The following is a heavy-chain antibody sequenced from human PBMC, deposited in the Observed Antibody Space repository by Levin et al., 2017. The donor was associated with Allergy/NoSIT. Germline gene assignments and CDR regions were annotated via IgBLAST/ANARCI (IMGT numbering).Heavy chain of an antibody. V-gene: IGHV3-9*01. J-gene: IGHJ3*02. CDR1: GFTFDDYA. CDR2: IYWNNDNI. Sequence: GGSLRLSCAASGFTFDDYAMHWVRQTPGKGLEWVSGIYWNNDNIGYADSVKGRFTISRDNAKNSLYLQMNSLRAEDSALYYCAKGVNFGAFDIWGQGRMVTVSS. CDR3: AKGVNFGAFDI. D-gene: IGHD3-10*01.